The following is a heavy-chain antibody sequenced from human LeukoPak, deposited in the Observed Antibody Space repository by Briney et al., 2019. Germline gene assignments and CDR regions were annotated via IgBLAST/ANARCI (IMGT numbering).Heavy chain of an antibody. CDR2: IYYSGRT. Sequence: PSETLSLTCTVSGDSISSYYWSWIRQPPGKGLEWIGSIYYSGRTNYNPSLKSRVTISVDASKNHFSLKLSSVTAVDTAVYYCARVPINYGDYYYYGMDVWGQGTTVTVSS. CDR3: ARVPINYGDYYYYGMDV. V-gene: IGHV4-59*01. CDR1: GDSISSYY. J-gene: IGHJ6*02. D-gene: IGHD4-17*01.